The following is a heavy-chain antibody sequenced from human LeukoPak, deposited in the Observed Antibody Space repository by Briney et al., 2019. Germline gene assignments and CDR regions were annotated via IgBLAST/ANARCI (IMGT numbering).Heavy chain of an antibody. V-gene: IGHV1-8*03. CDR3: ARRDGYNPLYFDY. J-gene: IGHJ4*02. Sequence: ASVKVSCKASGGTFSSYAISWVRQAPGQGLEWMGWMNPNSGNTGYAQKFQGRVTITRDTSITTAYMELSSLRSEDTAVYYCARRDGYNPLYFDYWGQGTLVTVSS. CDR1: GGTFSSYA. D-gene: IGHD5-24*01. CDR2: MNPNSGNT.